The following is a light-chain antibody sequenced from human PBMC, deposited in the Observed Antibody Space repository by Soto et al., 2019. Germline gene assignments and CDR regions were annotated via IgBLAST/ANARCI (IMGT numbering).Light chain of an antibody. Sequence: QSVLTQPPSVSGAPGQRVTISCTGSSSNIGAGYDVHWYQQLPGTAPKLVIYGNSNRPSGVPDRFSGSKSGTSASLAITGLQAEDEADYYFQSYDSSLSGVVFGGGTKLTLL. CDR2: GNS. CDR1: SSNIGAGYD. V-gene: IGLV1-40*01. CDR3: QSYDSSLSGVV. J-gene: IGLJ2*01.